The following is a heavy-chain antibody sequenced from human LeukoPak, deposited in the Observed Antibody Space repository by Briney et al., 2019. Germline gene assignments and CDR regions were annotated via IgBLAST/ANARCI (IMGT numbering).Heavy chain of an antibody. J-gene: IGHJ3*02. CDR1: GGTFSSYA. V-gene: IGHV1-69*04. CDR2: IIPIFGIA. CDR3: ARETGYCSGGSCYYDAFDI. Sequence: ASVKVSCKASGGTFSSYAISWVRQAPGQGLEWMGRIIPIFGIANYAQKFQGRVTITADKSTSTAYMELSSLRSEDTAAYYCARETGYCSGGSCYYDAFDIWGQGTMVTVSS. D-gene: IGHD2-15*01.